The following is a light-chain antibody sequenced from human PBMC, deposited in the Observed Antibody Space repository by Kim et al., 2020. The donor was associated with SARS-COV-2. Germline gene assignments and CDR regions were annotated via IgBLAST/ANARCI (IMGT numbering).Light chain of an antibody. V-gene: IGLV3-19*01. J-gene: IGLJ2*01. Sequence: LRQTVRITCQGDSLRSYYASWYQQKPGQAPVLVIYGKNNRPSGIPDRFSGSSSGNTASLTITGAQAEDEADYYCNSRDSSGNHVGFAGGTQLTFL. CDR1: SLRSYY. CDR3: NSRDSSGNHVG. CDR2: GKN.